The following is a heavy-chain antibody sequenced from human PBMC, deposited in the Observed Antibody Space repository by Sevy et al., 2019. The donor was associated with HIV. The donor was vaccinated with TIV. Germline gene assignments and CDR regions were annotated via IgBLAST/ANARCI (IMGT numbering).Heavy chain of an antibody. Sequence: GESLKISCAASGFTLTHFSIYWVRQAPGKGLEWVSCISTSNSASLYYGDSVKGRFTISRDTAKNSVFLQMNSLRDDDTAVYYCGRVSGGATTNALDYWGQGTLVTVSS. CDR2: ISTSNSASL. D-gene: IGHD1-26*01. J-gene: IGHJ4*02. CDR3: GRVSGGATTNALDY. V-gene: IGHV3-48*02. CDR1: GFTLTHFS.